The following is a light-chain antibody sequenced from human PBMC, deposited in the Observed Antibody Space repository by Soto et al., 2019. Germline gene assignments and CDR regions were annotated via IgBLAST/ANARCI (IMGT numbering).Light chain of an antibody. CDR1: QSVTSNY. Sequence: EIVLTQSPGTLSLSPGARAPLSCRASQSVTSNYLAWYQQKPGQPPRLLIYGASNRATGIPDRFSGGGSGTDFTLTITRLEPEDFAVYFCQQYGSSLITFGQGTRLEIK. J-gene: IGKJ5*01. V-gene: IGKV3-20*01. CDR2: GAS. CDR3: QQYGSSLIT.